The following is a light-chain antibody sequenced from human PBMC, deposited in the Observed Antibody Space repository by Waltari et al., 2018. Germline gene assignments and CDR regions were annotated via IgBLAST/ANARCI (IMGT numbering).Light chain of an antibody. Sequence: QSVLTQPPSASGTPGQGVTISCSGSSSNIGSNTVSWYQQFPGTAPRLLMHTDNQRPSGAPDRFSGSKSGTSASLAISGLQSEDEAHYFCATWDDSLNGRVFGGGTKVTVL. V-gene: IGLV1-44*01. CDR2: TDN. CDR1: SSNIGSNT. CDR3: ATWDDSLNGRV. J-gene: IGLJ3*02.